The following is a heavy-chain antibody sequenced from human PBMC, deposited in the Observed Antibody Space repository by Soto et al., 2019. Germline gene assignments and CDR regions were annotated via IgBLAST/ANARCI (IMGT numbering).Heavy chain of an antibody. CDR3: ARDGDCSGGSCYSDLNWFDP. J-gene: IGHJ5*02. D-gene: IGHD2-15*01. CDR2: IIPIFGTA. CDR1: GGTFSSYA. V-gene: IGHV1-69*12. Sequence: QVQLVQSGAEVKKPGSSVKVSCKASGGTFSSYAISWVRQAPGQGLEWMGGIIPIFGTANYAQKFQGRVKITADESTSTAYMELSSLRSEDTAVYYCARDGDCSGGSCYSDLNWFDPWGQGTLVTVSS.